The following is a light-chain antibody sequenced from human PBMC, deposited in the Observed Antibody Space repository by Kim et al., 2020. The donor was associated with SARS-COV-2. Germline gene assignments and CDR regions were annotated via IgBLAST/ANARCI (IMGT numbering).Light chain of an antibody. CDR1: SSNSGTNS. J-gene: IGLJ2*01. CDR3: AAWDGSLSGVV. CDR2: RNK. Sequence: GQRVTIGWCGSSSNSGTNSGNWCQQVPGSAPKCLIYRNKQRPSGVPDRFSGSKSGTAASLAISGLRSEDEADYYCAAWDGSLSGVVFGGGTQLTVL. V-gene: IGLV1-47*01.